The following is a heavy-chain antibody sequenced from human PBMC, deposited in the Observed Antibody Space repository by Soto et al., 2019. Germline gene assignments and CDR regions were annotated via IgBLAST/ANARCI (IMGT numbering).Heavy chain of an antibody. Sequence: SETLSLTCTVSGGPISSSSYYWGWIRQPPGKGLEWIGSIYYSGSTYYNPSLKSRVTISVDTSKNQFSLKLSSVTAADTAVYYCATQGYYDFWSGYNGYGMDVWGQGTTVTVSS. D-gene: IGHD3-3*01. CDR2: IYYSGST. CDR1: GGPISSSSYY. CDR3: ATQGYYDFWSGYNGYGMDV. V-gene: IGHV4-39*01. J-gene: IGHJ6*02.